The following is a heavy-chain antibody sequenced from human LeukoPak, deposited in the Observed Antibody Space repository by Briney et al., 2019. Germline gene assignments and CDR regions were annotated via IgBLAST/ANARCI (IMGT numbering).Heavy chain of an antibody. Sequence: SETLSLTRTVSGDSIRRDNYYWGWIRQPPGKGLEWIGSIYYSGSTYYNPSLKSRVSISVDPSKSQFSLKLTSVTAADTAVYYCATHPLLDYWGQGSLVTVSS. V-gene: IGHV4-39*01. CDR2: IYYSGST. D-gene: IGHD3-16*02. CDR1: GDSIRRDNYY. CDR3: ATHPLLDY. J-gene: IGHJ4*02.